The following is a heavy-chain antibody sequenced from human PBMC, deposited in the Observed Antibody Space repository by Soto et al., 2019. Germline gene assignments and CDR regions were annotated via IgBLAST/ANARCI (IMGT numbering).Heavy chain of an antibody. CDR2: ISGFNDDT. J-gene: IGHJ5*02. D-gene: IGHD3-10*01. V-gene: IGHV1-18*01. CDR1: GYTFTSYG. CDR3: ARSGSYYPARNWFGP. Sequence: QVQLVQSGAEMKNPGASVKVSCKASGYTFTSYGISWVRQAPGQGREWMGWISGFNDDTNQAHKLQGRVTMTKDTSTSTASMELRSLNSDDTAVYYCARSGSYYPARNWFGPWGEGTLVTVSS.